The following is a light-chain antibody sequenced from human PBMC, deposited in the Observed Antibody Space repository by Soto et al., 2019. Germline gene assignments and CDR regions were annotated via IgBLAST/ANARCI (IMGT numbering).Light chain of an antibody. CDR3: QQRSNWPPYT. Sequence: EIVLTQSPATLSLSPGERATLSCRASQTVSIYLAWYQQKPGQAPRLLIYDASNRATGIPARFIGSGSETDFTLTISSLEPEDFAVYYCQQRSNWPPYTFGQGTKLEIK. V-gene: IGKV3-11*01. J-gene: IGKJ2*01. CDR2: DAS. CDR1: QTVSIY.